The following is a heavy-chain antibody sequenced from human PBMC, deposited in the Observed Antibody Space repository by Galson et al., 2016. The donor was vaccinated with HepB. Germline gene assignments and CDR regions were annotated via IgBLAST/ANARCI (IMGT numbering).Heavy chain of an antibody. V-gene: IGHV3-66*01. D-gene: IGHD3-10*01. Sequence: SLRLSCAASGFTVSSNCMSWVRQAPGKGLEWVSLICDGGSAYYTAPVKARFTISRDNSKNTLYLQMNNLRPEETAVYFCARDPPGVPDFALDVWGQGTTVTVSS. CDR3: ARDPPGVPDFALDV. CDR2: ICDGGSA. CDR1: GFTVSSNC. J-gene: IGHJ6*02.